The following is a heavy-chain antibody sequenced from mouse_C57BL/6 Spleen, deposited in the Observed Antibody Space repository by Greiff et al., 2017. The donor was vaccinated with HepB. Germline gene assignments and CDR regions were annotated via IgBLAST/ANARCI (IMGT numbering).Heavy chain of an antibody. CDR2: IYPGDGDT. CDR3: ARESTWDGMDY. CDR1: GYAFSSYW. V-gene: IGHV1-80*01. Sequence: QVQLQQSGAELVKPGASVKISCTASGYAFSSYWMNWVKQRPGKGLEWIGQIYPGDGDTNYNGKFKGKATLTADKSSSTAYMQLSSLTSEDSAVYFCARESTWDGMDYWGQGTSVTVSS. J-gene: IGHJ4*01. D-gene: IGHD4-1*01.